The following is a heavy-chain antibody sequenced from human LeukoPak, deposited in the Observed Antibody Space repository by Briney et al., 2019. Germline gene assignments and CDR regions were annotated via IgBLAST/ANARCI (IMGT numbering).Heavy chain of an antibody. J-gene: IGHJ4*02. V-gene: IGHV5-51*01. CDR2: IYPGDSDT. CDR3: ARHGVYYYDTVDY. Sequence: GESLKISCKGSGYSFTNYWIDWVRQTPGKGLEWMGIIYPGDSDTRYSPSFQGQVTISADKSTSTAYLQWSSLKASDTAMYYCARHGVYYYDTVDYWGQGTLVTVSS. D-gene: IGHD3-22*01. CDR1: GYSFTNYW.